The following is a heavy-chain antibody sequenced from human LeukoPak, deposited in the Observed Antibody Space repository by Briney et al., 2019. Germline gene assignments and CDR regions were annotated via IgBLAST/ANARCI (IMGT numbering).Heavy chain of an antibody. CDR2: INTKTGNP. CDR1: GYSFTSYG. D-gene: IGHD5-18*01. Sequence: GESLKISCKGSGYSFTSYGISWVRQAPGQGLEWMGWINTKTGNPAYAQGFTGRFVFSLDTSVSTAYLQISSLKVEDTAVYYCAQDTSTDVFNYWGQGTLVTVSS. J-gene: IGHJ4*02. V-gene: IGHV7-4-1*02. CDR3: AQDTSTDVFNY.